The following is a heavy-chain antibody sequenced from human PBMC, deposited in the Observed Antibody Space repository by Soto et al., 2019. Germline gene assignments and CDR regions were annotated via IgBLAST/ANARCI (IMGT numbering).Heavy chain of an antibody. V-gene: IGHV3-7*01. J-gene: IGHJ5*02. Sequence: VPLVESGGGLVQPGGSLRLSGAASGFTFSSHGMSWVRPAPGKGLEWVANINHDGSENYYVDSVKGRFTISRDNAGNSPYLQMNSLSTKDTAVYYGARVHHGDYGWFDPWGQGTLVTVSS. D-gene: IGHD4-17*01. CDR1: GFTFSSHG. CDR2: INHDGSEN. CDR3: ARVHHGDYGWFDP.